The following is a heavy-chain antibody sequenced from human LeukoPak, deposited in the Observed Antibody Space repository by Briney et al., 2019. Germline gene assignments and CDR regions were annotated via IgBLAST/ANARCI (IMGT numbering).Heavy chain of an antibody. V-gene: IGHV3-23*01. CDR2: ISGSGVTT. D-gene: IGHD4-17*01. CDR1: GFTFSGFA. J-gene: IGHJ5*02. CDR3: AKASAHDYGHNWFDL. Sequence: GGSLRLSCAASGFTFSGFAMTWVRQAPGKGLEWVSAISGSGVTTYYTDSVKGRFTISRDNSKNTLWLQMNSLRAEDTAVYYCAKASAHDYGHNWFDLWGQGTLVTVSS.